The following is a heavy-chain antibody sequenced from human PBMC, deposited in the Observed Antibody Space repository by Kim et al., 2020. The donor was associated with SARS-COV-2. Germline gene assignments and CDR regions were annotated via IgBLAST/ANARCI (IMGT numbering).Heavy chain of an antibody. CDR3: ARDMFRPITMVRGVIIPPGL. CDR1: GFTFSSYS. D-gene: IGHD3-10*01. V-gene: IGHV3-21*01. J-gene: IGHJ4*02. Sequence: GGSLRLSCAASGFTFSSYSMNWVRQAPGKGLEWVSSISSSSSYIYYADSVKGRFTISRDNAKNSLYLQMNSLRAEDTAVYYCARDMFRPITMVRGVIIPPGLWGQGTLVTVSS. CDR2: ISSSSSYI.